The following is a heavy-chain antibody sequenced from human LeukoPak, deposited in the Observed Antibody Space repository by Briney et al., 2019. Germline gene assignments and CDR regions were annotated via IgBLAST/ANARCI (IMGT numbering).Heavy chain of an antibody. Sequence: ASVKVSCKASGYTFTSYGISWVRQAPGQGLEWMGWISAYNGNTNYAQKLQGRVTMTTDTSTSTAYMELRSLRSDDTAVYYCARDSVLEYQLLLYYYYGTDVWGQGTTVTVSS. D-gene: IGHD2-2*01. CDR3: ARDSVLEYQLLLYYYYGTDV. CDR1: GYTFTSYG. CDR2: ISAYNGNT. J-gene: IGHJ6*02. V-gene: IGHV1-18*01.